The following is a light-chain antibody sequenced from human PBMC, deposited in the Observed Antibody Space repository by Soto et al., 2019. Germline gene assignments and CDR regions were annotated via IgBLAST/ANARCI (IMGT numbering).Light chain of an antibody. CDR2: GAS. J-gene: IGKJ5*01. Sequence: EIVLTQSPGTLSLSPGERATLSCRASQSVSSSYLAWYQQKPGQAPRLLIYGASSRATGIPDRFSGSGSGTDFTLTISRLELDDFAVYYCQQYGSSPPITFGQGTRLEIK. CDR3: QQYGSSPPIT. CDR1: QSVSSSY. V-gene: IGKV3-20*01.